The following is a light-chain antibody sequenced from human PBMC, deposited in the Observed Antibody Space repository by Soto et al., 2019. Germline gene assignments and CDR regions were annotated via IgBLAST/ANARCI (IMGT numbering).Light chain of an antibody. V-gene: IGLV2-8*01. CDR3: SSYSGSNNFGV. CDR1: GSDIGGYSY. CDR2: EVT. Sequence: QSALTQPPSASGSPGQSVTISCTGTGSDIGGYSYVSWYQQHPGKAPKLMIYEVTKRPSGVPDRFSGSKSGNTASLTVSGLQADDEADYYCSSYSGSNNFGVFGTGTKVTVL. J-gene: IGLJ1*01.